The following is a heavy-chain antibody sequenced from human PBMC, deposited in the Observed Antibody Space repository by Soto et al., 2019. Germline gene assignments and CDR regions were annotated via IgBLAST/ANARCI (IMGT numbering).Heavy chain of an antibody. V-gene: IGHV3-30*18. CDR2: ISYDGSNK. Sequence: HPGGSLRLSCAASGFTFSSYGMHWVRQAPGKGLEWVAVISYDGSNKYYADSVKGRFTISRDNSKNTLYLQMNSLRAEDTAVYYCAKGISGKGPAFDIWGQGTMVTVSS. CDR1: GFTFSSYG. CDR3: AKGISGKGPAFDI. J-gene: IGHJ3*02. D-gene: IGHD1-26*01.